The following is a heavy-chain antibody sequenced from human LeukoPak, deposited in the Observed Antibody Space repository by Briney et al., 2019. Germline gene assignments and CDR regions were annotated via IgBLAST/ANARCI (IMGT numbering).Heavy chain of an antibody. CDR1: GGTFSSYA. CDR3: ARDGATRGYYYYGMDV. CDR2: IIPILGIA. V-gene: IGHV1-69*04. J-gene: IGHJ6*02. D-gene: IGHD4-17*01. Sequence: ASVKVSCTAPGGTFSSYAISWVRQAPGQGLEWMGRIIPILGIANYAQKFQGRVTITADKSTSTAYMELSSLRSEDTAVYYCARDGATRGYYYYGMDVWGQGTTVTVSS.